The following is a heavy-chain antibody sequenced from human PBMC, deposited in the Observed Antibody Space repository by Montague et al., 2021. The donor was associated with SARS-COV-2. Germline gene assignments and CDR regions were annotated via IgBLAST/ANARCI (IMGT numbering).Heavy chain of an antibody. Sequence: SLSLSFSASGFTFSNFAMSWVRQAPGKGLEWVSVIYSGGSNTYYTDSVKGRFTISRDNSKNTLYLQMNSLRAEDTAIYYCAKPAGYFYFDYWGQGTLVTVSS. V-gene: IGHV3-23*03. D-gene: IGHD3-9*01. CDR1: GFTFSNFA. CDR3: AKPAGYFYFDY. CDR2: IYSGGSNT. J-gene: IGHJ4*02.